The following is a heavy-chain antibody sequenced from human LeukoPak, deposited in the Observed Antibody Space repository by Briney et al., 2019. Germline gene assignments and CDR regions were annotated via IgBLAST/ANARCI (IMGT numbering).Heavy chain of an antibody. D-gene: IGHD1-26*01. V-gene: IGHV3-53*01. Sequence: GESLRLSCAASGFTVSSNYMSWVRQAPGKGLEWVSIIYSGGSTFYADSVKGRFTISRDNSKNTLYLQMYSLRAEDTAVYYCARGGSYLSAFDIWGQGTMVTVSS. J-gene: IGHJ3*02. CDR2: IYSGGST. CDR3: ARGGSYLSAFDI. CDR1: GFTVSSNY.